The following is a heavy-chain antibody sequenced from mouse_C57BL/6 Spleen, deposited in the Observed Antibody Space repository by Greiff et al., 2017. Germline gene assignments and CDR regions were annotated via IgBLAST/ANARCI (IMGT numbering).Heavy chain of an antibody. CDR1: GYTFTSYW. D-gene: IGHD2-4*01. Sequence: QVQLQQPGAELVKPGASVKLSCKASGYTFTSYWMHWVKQRPGQGLEWIGMIHPNSGSTNYNEKFKSKATLTVDKSSSTDYMQLSSLTSEDSAVYYCASIYYDYEGFYFDYWGQGTTLTVSS. CDR3: ASIYYDYEGFYFDY. V-gene: IGHV1-64*01. CDR2: IHPNSGST. J-gene: IGHJ2*01.